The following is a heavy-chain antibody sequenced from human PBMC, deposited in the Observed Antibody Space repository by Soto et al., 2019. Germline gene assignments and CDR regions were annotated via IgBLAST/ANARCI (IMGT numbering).Heavy chain of an antibody. Sequence: EVQLVESGGGLVQPGGSLRLSCVASGFTFTTYWMTWVRQAPGKGLEWVANINVDGSVTSYVGSVRGRFTISRDNAKTSLYLQMNSLGAEDTAVYYCARENWFQDYWGQGALVTVSS. J-gene: IGHJ4*02. V-gene: IGHV3-7*03. CDR1: GFTFTTYW. CDR3: ARENWFQDY. D-gene: IGHD3-9*01. CDR2: INVDGSVT.